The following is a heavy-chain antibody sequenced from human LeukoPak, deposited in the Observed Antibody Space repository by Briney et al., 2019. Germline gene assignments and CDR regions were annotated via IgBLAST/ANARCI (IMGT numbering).Heavy chain of an antibody. CDR2: IIPIFGTA. J-gene: IGHJ6*04. D-gene: IGHD2-2*01. CDR3: ARDRSHCSSTSCYYYYGMDV. Sequence: SVKVSCKASGGTFSSYAISWVRQAPGQGLEWMGGIIPIFGTANYAQKFQGRVTITADESTSTAYMELSSLRSGDTAVYYCARDRSHCSSTSCYYYYGMDVWGKGTTVTVSS. CDR1: GGTFSSYA. V-gene: IGHV1-69*13.